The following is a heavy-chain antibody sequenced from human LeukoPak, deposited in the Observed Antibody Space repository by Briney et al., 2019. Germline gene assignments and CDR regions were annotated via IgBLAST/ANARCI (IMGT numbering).Heavy chain of an antibody. CDR3: VRALGYSYCYGIYWGIY. V-gene: IGHV3-74*01. CDR2: INSDGSTI. CDR1: GFTFSNYW. Sequence: GGSLRLSCAASGFTFSNYWMHWVRQAPGKGLEWVSRINSDGSTINYADSVKGRFTVSRDNAKNTLYLQMNSLRAEDSAVYYCVRALGYSYCYGIYWGIYWGQGTLVSVSS. D-gene: IGHD5-18*01. J-gene: IGHJ4*02.